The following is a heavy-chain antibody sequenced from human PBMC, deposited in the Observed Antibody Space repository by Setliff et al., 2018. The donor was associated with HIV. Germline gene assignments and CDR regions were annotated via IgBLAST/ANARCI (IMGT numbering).Heavy chain of an antibody. V-gene: IGHV1-69*06. J-gene: IGHJ4*02. Sequence: SVKVSCKASGGTFSSYAISWVRQAPGQGLEWMGGIIPIFGTPNYAQKFQGRVTITADTSTSTAYMELSSLRSEDTAMYYCRLVLPAFDYWGQGSLVTVSS. CDR2: IIPIFGTP. CDR3: RLVLPAFDY. CDR1: GGTFSSYA.